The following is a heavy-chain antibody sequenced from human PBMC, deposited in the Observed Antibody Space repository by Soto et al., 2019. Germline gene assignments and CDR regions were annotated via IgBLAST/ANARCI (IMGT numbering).Heavy chain of an antibody. CDR1: GGSFSGYY. J-gene: IGHJ6*02. CDR3: ARGRIAAAGTGEYYYYYYGMDV. D-gene: IGHD6-13*01. CDR2: INHSGST. Sequence: SETLSLTCAVYGGSFSGYYWSWIRQPPGKGLEWIGEINHSGSTNYNPSLKSRVTISVDTSKNQFSLKLSSVTAADTAVYYCARGRIAAAGTGEYYYYYYGMDVWGQGTTVTVS. V-gene: IGHV4-34*01.